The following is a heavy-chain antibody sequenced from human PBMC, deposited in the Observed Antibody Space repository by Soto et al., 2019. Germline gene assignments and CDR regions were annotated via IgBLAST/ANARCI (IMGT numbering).Heavy chain of an antibody. CDR3: ARNGRIPMIVVGGDYGMDV. CDR2: IIPIFGTA. CDR1: GGTFSSYA. V-gene: IGHV1-69*12. J-gene: IGHJ6*02. Sequence: QVQLVQSGAEVKKPGSSVKVSCKASGGTFSSYAISWVRQAPGQGLEWMGGIIPIFGTANYAQKFQGRVTITADESTSTAYMELSSLRSEDTAVYYCARNGRIPMIVVGGDYGMDVWGQGTTVTVSS. D-gene: IGHD3-22*01.